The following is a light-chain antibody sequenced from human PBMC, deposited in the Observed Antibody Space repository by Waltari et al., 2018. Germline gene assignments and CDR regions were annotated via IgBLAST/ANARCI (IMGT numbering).Light chain of an antibody. Sequence: QSALTQPASVSGSPGQSITISCTGPSSDVGNYKRVPWYQQHPGKAPKLMISAVSKRPSGVSDRFSGSKSGDMASLTISGLQAEDEADYYCCSYAGSYTWIFGGGTKLTVL. CDR1: SSDVGNYKR. CDR3: CSYAGSYTWI. V-gene: IGLV2-23*02. J-gene: IGLJ2*01. CDR2: AVS.